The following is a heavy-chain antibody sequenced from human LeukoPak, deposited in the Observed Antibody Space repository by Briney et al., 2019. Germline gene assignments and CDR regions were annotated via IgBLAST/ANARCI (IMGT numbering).Heavy chain of an antibody. Sequence: SETLSLTCTVSGGSISSGGYYWSWIRQHPGKGLEWIGYIYYSGSTYYNPSLKSQVTISVDTSKNQFSLKLSSVTAADTAVYYCASWAIVGATRHFDYWGQGTLVTVSS. CDR1: GGSISSGGYY. V-gene: IGHV4-31*01. D-gene: IGHD1-26*01. J-gene: IGHJ4*02. CDR3: ASWAIVGATRHFDY. CDR2: IYYSGST.